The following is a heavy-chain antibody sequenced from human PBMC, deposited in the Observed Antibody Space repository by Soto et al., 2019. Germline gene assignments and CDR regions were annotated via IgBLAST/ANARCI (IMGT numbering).Heavy chain of an antibody. CDR2: INAGNGNT. V-gene: IGHV1-3*01. CDR3: ARAGIQLWSRSFDY. J-gene: IGHJ4*02. D-gene: IGHD5-18*01. Sequence: QVQLVQSGAEVKKPGASVKVSCKASGYTFTSYAMHWVRQAPGQRLEWMGWINAGNGNTKYSQKCQGRVTITRDTSASTAYMELSSLRSEDTAVYYCARAGIQLWSRSFDYWGQGTLVTVSS. CDR1: GYTFTSYA.